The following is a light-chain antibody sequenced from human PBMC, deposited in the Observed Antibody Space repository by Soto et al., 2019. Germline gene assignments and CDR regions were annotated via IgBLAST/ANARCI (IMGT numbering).Light chain of an antibody. CDR3: QQYDGYSPQT. CDR1: QSLTRN. CDR2: GAS. V-gene: IGKV3-15*01. J-gene: IGKJ1*01. Sequence: EIVMTQSPATLSVSPGERVTLSCRASQSLTRNLAWYQHKPGQSPRLLIYGASARATGIPDRFRGSGSATEFTLTINGLQPDDFGTYYCQQYDGYSPQTFGQGTKVDIK.